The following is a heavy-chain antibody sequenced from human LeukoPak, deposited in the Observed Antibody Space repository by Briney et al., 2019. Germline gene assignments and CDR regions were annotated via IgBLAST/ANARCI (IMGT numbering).Heavy chain of an antibody. CDR2: INPSGGST. J-gene: IGHJ4*02. D-gene: IGHD3-22*01. CDR3: ARDRCYDYYYSSGYYPKDYFDY. V-gene: IGHV1-46*03. Sequence: ASVKVSCKASGYTFTSYYMHWVRQATGQGLEWMGIINPSGGSTSYAQKFQGRVTMTRDTSTSTVYMELSSLRSEDTAVYYCARDRCYDYYYSSGYYPKDYFDYWGQGTLVTVSS. CDR1: GYTFTSYY.